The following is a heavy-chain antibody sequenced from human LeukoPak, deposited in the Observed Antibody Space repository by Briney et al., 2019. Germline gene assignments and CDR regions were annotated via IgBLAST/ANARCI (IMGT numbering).Heavy chain of an antibody. CDR3: ARDRQYTAMDRMVSY. V-gene: IGHV3-72*01. D-gene: IGHD5-18*01. Sequence: QPGGSLRFSSAASGFTFSDHYMDWVRKAPGKGLEWVGRIRNKPNSYTTEYAASVKGRFSISRDNAKNSLYLQMNSLRAEDTAVYYCARDRQYTAMDRMVSYWGQGTLVTVSS. CDR2: IRNKPNSYTT. CDR1: GFTFSDHY. J-gene: IGHJ4*02.